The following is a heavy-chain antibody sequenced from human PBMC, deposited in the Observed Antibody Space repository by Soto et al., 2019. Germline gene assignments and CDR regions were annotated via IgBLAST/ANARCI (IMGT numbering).Heavy chain of an antibody. D-gene: IGHD3-16*01. V-gene: IGHV5-51*01. CDR2: IYPADSDT. CDR1: GYTFTSYW. CDR3: ASGGLGEVPFDK. Sequence: PGESLKISCKTSGYTFTSYWIGWVRQMPGKGLEWMGIIYPADSDTRYRPSFQGQVTISADKSINTAYLQWSSLKASDTAMYYCASGGLGEVPFDKWGQGTQVTSPQ. J-gene: IGHJ4*02.